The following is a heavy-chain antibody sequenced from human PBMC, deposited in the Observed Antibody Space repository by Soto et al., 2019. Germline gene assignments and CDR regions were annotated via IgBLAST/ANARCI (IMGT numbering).Heavy chain of an antibody. D-gene: IGHD5-18*01. CDR1: GYTFTSYG. J-gene: IGHJ4*02. V-gene: IGHV1-18*04. Sequence: QVQLVQSGAEVKKPGASVKVSCKASGYTFTSYGISWVRQAPGQGLEWMGWISAYNGNTNYAQKLQGRVTMTTDTSTSTAYMELRSLRSDDTVVYYCARDRPRGYSYGPRDYWGQGTLVTVSS. CDR3: ARDRPRGYSYGPRDY. CDR2: ISAYNGNT.